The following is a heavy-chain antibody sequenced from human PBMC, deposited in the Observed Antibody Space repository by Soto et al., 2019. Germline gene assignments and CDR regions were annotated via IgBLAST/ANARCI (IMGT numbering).Heavy chain of an antibody. D-gene: IGHD3-10*01. J-gene: IGHJ4*02. CDR2: ISSSSSYI. CDR3: ARDLLTMVRGDLRPFDY. V-gene: IGHV3-21*01. CDR1: GFTFSSYS. Sequence: PGGSLRLSCAASGFTFSSYSMNWVRQAPGKGLEWVSSISSSSSYIYYADSVKGRFTISRDNAKNSLYLQMNSLRAEDTAVYYCARDLLTMVRGDLRPFDYWGQGTLVIVAS.